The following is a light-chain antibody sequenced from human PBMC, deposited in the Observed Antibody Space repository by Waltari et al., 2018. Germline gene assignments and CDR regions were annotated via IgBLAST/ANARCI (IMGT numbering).Light chain of an antibody. V-gene: IGLV3-1*01. CDR1: KLGQKH. Sequence: SYDLTQPPSVSVSPGQTASITCSGDKLGQKHVCWYQQKPGQSPVLIIYQSSRRPSWIPELFCGPNSGNSATLTIGGTQARDEADYHWQAGDRKTDYVFGTGTRVTVL. CDR3: QAGDRKTDYV. J-gene: IGLJ1*01. CDR2: QSS.